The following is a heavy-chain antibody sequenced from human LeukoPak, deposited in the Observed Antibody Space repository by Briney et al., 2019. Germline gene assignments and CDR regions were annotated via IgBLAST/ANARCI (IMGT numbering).Heavy chain of an antibody. V-gene: IGHV4-59*01. Sequence: ETLSLTCTVSGGSIIGYYWSWIRQSPGKGLEWIGYIYYSGSTNYNPSLKSRVTISVDTSKNQFSLKLSSVTAADTAIYYCARISGYLTYWGQGTLVTVSS. J-gene: IGHJ4*02. CDR1: GGSIIGYY. CDR2: IYYSGST. D-gene: IGHD3-22*01. CDR3: ARISGYLTY.